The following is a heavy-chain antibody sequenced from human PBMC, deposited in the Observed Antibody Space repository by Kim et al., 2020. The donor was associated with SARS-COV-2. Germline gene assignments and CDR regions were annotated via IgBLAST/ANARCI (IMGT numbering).Heavy chain of an antibody. Sequence: SETLSLTCAVYGGSFSGYYWSWIRQPPGKGLEWIGEINHSGSTNYNPSLKSRVTISVDTSKNQFSLKLSSVTAADTAVYYCARGLDYYDSSGYYPPYYFDYWGQGTLVTVSS. CDR1: GGSFSGYY. CDR2: INHSGST. V-gene: IGHV4-34*01. D-gene: IGHD3-22*01. J-gene: IGHJ4*02. CDR3: ARGLDYYDSSGYYPPYYFDY.